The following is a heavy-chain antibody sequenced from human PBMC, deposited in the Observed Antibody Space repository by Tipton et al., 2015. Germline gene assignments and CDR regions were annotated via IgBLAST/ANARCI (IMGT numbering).Heavy chain of an antibody. CDR1: GFTFSSYG. CDR3: ACQDYDSLTRDYQTVDY. J-gene: IGHJ4*02. Sequence: SLRLSCAASGFTFSSYGMHWVRQAPGKGLEWVAVIWYDGSNKYYADSVKGRFTISRDNSKNTLYLQMNSLRAEDTAVYYCACQDYDSLTRDYQTVDYWGQGTLVTVPS. V-gene: IGHV3-33*01. D-gene: IGHD3-9*01. CDR2: IWYDGSNK.